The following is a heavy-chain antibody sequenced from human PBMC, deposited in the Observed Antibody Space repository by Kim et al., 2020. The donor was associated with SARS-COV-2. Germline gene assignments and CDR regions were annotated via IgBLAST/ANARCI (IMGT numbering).Heavy chain of an antibody. V-gene: IGHV3-23*01. CDR3: ARELPYTTSWYTIDY. CDR2: IRGSGGRT. D-gene: IGHD6-13*01. Sequence: GGSLRLSCAAFGFSFDSYAMGWVRQAPGKGLEWVSAIRGSGGRTYYADSVKGRFTISRDNSKNTLYLQMSSLRAEDTAVYYCARELPYTTSWYTIDYWGRGTPVAVSS. J-gene: IGHJ4*02. CDR1: GFSFDSYA.